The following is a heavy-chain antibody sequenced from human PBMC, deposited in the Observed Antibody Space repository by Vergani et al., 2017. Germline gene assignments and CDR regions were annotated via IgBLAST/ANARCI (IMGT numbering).Heavy chain of an antibody. D-gene: IGHD5-18*01. V-gene: IGHV3-30-3*01. CDR1: GFALNRHA. Sequence: VQLVEPGGGVVQPGTSLRLSCVVSGFALNRHAMYWVRQAPGKGLEWVVGISFDGTNEYYPDLVKGRFTISRDNAKNSLYLQMNSLRAEDTAVYYCARDRGVVDTTMAGGGYWGQGTLVTVSS. CDR3: ARDRGVVDTTMAGGGY. CDR2: ISFDGTNE. J-gene: IGHJ4*02.